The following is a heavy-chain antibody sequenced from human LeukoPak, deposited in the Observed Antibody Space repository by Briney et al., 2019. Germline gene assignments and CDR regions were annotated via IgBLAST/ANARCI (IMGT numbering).Heavy chain of an antibody. J-gene: IGHJ4*02. Sequence: PSETLSLTCTVSGGSISSSSYYWGWIRQPPGKGLEWIGSIYYSGSTYYNPSLKSRVTISVDTSKNQFSLKLSSVTAADTAVYYCATPLAAAGKPFDYWGQGTLVTVSS. CDR1: GGSISSSSYY. CDR2: IYYSGST. V-gene: IGHV4-39*01. CDR3: ATPLAAAGKPFDY. D-gene: IGHD6-13*01.